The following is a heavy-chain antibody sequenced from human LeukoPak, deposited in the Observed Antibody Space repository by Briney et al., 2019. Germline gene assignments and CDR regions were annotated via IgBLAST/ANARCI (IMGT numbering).Heavy chain of an antibody. D-gene: IGHD3-9*01. V-gene: IGHV4-59*01. CDR3: ARGNYDILSDYSLYSPRGGFDH. J-gene: IGHJ4*02. CDR2: ISNSGS. Sequence: SETLSLTCTVSGVSITLYYWTWIGQSPKKALEWIGYISNSGSNYNPSLSSRLTISTDTSKNHFSLRLTSVSAADTAVYYCARGNYDILSDYSLYSPRGGFDHWGQGILVTVSS. CDR1: GVSITLYY.